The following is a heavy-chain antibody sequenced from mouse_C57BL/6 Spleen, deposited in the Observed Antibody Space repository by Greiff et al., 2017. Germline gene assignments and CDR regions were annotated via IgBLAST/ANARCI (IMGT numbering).Heavy chain of an antibody. J-gene: IGHJ3*01. D-gene: IGHD3-3*01. CDR1: GYTFTSYW. Sequence: QVQLQQPGAELVRPGSSVKLSCKASGYTFTSYWMHWVKQRPIQGLEWIGNIDPSDSETHYNQKFKDKATLTVDKSSSTAYMQLSSLTSEDSAVYYSARGAGGGAWFAYWGQGALVTVSA. CDR3: ARGAGGGAWFAY. CDR2: IDPSDSET. V-gene: IGHV1-52*01.